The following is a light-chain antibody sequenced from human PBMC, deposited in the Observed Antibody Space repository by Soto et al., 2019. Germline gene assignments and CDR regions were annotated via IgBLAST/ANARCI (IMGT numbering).Light chain of an antibody. V-gene: IGKV3-20*01. J-gene: IGKJ2*01. CDR1: QSVASTY. CDR2: NAS. CDR3: QQYGSSRPNT. Sequence: EIVLTQSPGTLSLSPGERATLSCRASQSVASTYLAWYQQQPGQAPRLVIYNASRRATGIPDRFSGSGSGTDFTLTISSLEPEDFAVYYCQQYGSSRPNTFGQGTKLEFK.